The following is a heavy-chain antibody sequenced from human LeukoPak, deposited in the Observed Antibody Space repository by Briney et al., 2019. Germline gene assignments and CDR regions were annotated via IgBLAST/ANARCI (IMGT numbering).Heavy chain of an antibody. J-gene: IGHJ3*02. CDR3: ARVSEYCSGGSCYLPDAFDI. D-gene: IGHD2-15*01. CDR2: INPNSGGT. V-gene: IGHV1-2*02. Sequence: ASVKVSCKASGYTFTGYYMHWVRQAPGQGLEWMGWINPNSGGTNYAQKFQGRVTMTRDTSISTAYTELSRLRSDDTAVYYCARVSEYCSGGSCYLPDAFDIWGQGTMVTVSS. CDR1: GYTFTGYY.